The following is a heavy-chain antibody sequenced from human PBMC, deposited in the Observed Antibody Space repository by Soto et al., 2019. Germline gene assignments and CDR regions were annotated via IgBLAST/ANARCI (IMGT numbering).Heavy chain of an antibody. CDR2: IYYRGRP. D-gene: IGHD3-16*01. CDR3: AREGAASYSYYYGTDV. V-gene: IGHV4-30-4*01. J-gene: IGHJ6*02. Sequence: PSETLSLTCTVSGGSISSGDAYWIWIRQSPGKGLEWIGYIYYRGRPFYNPSLESRATISVDTSKNQFSLKLNSVTAADTAVYYCAREGAASYSYYYGTDVWGQGTTVTVSS. CDR1: GGSISSGDAY.